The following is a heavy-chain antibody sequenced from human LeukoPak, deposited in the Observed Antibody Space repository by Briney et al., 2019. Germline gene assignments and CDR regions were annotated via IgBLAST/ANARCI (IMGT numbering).Heavy chain of an antibody. CDR2: IRYDGSNK. CDR3: AKVEGSYTG. J-gene: IGHJ4*02. V-gene: IGHV3-30*02. CDR1: GFTFSSYG. D-gene: IGHD3-10*01. Sequence: GGSLRLSGAASGFTFSSYGIHWVRQAPGKGLEWVAFIRYDGSNKYYADSGKGRFTISRDNSKNTLYLQMNSLRAEDTAVYYCAKVEGSYTGWGQGTLVTASS.